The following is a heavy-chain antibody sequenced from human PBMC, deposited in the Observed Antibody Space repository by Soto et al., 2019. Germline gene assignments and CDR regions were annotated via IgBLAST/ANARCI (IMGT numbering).Heavy chain of an antibody. D-gene: IGHD6-19*01. CDR2: TIPIVDRA. J-gene: IGHJ4*02. CDR3: AIAVAGTSILDS. CDR1: GGTFSTST. Sequence: QVQLVQSGAEMKKPGSSVKISCQASGGTFSTSTISWVRQAPGQGLELMGRTIPIVDRAIYAHNFRGRVTMTADKSTDTVYLEMFSLRSDDTAVYYCAIAVAGTSILDSWGQGTLVTVSS. V-gene: IGHV1-69*08.